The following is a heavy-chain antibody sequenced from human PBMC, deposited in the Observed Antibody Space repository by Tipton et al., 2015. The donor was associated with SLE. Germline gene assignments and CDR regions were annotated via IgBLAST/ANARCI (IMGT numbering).Heavy chain of an antibody. D-gene: IGHD3-16*01. J-gene: IGHJ3*02. Sequence: TLSLTCTVSGASINSYYWTWIRQPPGKGLEWIGYISNSGSTNYNPSLKSRVTISGDTSKNQFSLKLSSVIAADTAMYYCARAGMGDAFDIWGQGTMVPVSS. CDR2: ISNSGST. V-gene: IGHV4-59*08. CDR1: GASINSYY. CDR3: ARAGMGDAFDI.